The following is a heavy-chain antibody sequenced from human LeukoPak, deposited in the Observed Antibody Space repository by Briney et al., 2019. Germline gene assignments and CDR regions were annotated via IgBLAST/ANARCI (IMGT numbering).Heavy chain of an antibody. Sequence: SETLSLTCTVSGGSISSYYWSWIRQPPGKGLEWIGEINHSGSTNYNPSLKSRVTISVDTSKNQFSLKLSSVTAADTAVYYCARRRIVVVPAAIRGWFDPWGQGTLVTVSS. CDR2: INHSGST. CDR3: ARRRIVVVPAAIRGWFDP. V-gene: IGHV4-34*01. J-gene: IGHJ5*02. D-gene: IGHD2-2*01. CDR1: GGSISSYY.